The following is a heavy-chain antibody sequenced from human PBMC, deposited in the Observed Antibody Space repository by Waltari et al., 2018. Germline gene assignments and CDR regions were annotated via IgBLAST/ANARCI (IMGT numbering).Heavy chain of an antibody. CDR3: ARRGEYDYVWGTVEAFDI. V-gene: IGHV4-39*07. Sequence: QLQLQESGPGLVKPSETLSLTCTVSGGSISSSSYYWGWIRQPPGKGLEWIGSIYYSGSTYYNPSLKSRVTISVDTSKNQFSLKLSSVTAADTAVYYCARRGEYDYVWGTVEAFDIWGQGTMVTVSS. CDR1: GGSISSSSYY. CDR2: IYYSGST. D-gene: IGHD3-16*01. J-gene: IGHJ3*02.